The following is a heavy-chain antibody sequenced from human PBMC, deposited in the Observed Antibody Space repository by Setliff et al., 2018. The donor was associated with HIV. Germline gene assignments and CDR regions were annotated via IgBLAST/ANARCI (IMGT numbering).Heavy chain of an antibody. Sequence: ASVKVSCKASGYTFTGYYIHWVRRAPGQGPEGIGWMNTNSGNTGYAQKFQVRVTMTRNTSISTAYMELSSLRSDDTAVYYCARGGARIAGYYYYMDVWGKGTTVTVSS. CDR2: MNTNSGNT. D-gene: IGHD6-13*01. V-gene: IGHV1-8*02. CDR3: ARGGARIAGYYYYMDV. CDR1: GYTFTGYY. J-gene: IGHJ6*03.